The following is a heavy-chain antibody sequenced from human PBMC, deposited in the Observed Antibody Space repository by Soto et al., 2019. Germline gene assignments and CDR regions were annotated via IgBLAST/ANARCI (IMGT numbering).Heavy chain of an antibody. CDR1: GFTFSSYT. CDR3: RREDCDD. V-gene: IGHV3-21*01. Sequence: EVQLVESGGGLVKPGGSLRVSCTASGFTFSSYTMSWVRQAPGKGLEWVSSINSRGTYMVYADSVKGRFTISRDNAKKPLYLLFSSRRAVSSAVYSCRREDCDDWGQGTLVAVSS. D-gene: IGHD1-26*01. J-gene: IGHJ4*02. CDR2: INSRGTYM.